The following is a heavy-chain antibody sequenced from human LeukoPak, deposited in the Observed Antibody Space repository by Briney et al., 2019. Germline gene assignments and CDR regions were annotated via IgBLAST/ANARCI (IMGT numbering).Heavy chain of an antibody. CDR2: ISSSSSYI. D-gene: IGHD1-1*01. Sequence: KPAGSLRLSCAASGFTFSSYSMNWVRQAPGKGLEWVSSISSSSSYIYYADSVKGRFTISRDNAKNSLYLQMNSLRAEDMAVYYCARDHLGGGTTFYYYYGMDVWGQGTTVTVSS. J-gene: IGHJ6*02. CDR3: ARDHLGGGTTFYYYYGMDV. CDR1: GFTFSSYS. V-gene: IGHV3-21*01.